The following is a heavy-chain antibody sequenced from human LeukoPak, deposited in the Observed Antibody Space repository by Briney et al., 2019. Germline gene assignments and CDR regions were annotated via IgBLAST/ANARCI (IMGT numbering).Heavy chain of an antibody. J-gene: IGHJ4*02. CDR3: ANQYYYGSGSPKRRYYFDY. V-gene: IGHV3-23*01. CDR2: ISGSGGST. D-gene: IGHD3-10*01. Sequence: PGGSLRLSCAASGFTLSSYAMSWVRQAPGKGLEWVSAISGSGGSTYYADSVKGRFTISRDNSKNTLYLQMNSLRAEDTAVYYCANQYYYGSGSPKRRYYFDYWGQGTLVTASS. CDR1: GFTLSSYA.